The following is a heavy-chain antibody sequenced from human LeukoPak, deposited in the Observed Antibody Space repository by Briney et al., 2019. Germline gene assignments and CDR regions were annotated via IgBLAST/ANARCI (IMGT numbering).Heavy chain of an antibody. J-gene: IGHJ5*02. Sequence: SETLSLTCTVSGGSISSYYWSWIRQPPGKGLEWSGSIYHSGSTYYSPPLKSRVTISVDTSKNQFSLKLNSVTAADTAVYYCARDLRYITSDWFDPWGQGTLVTVSS. CDR1: GGSISSYY. CDR2: IYHSGST. V-gene: IGHV4-59*12. D-gene: IGHD6-6*01. CDR3: ARDLRYITSDWFDP.